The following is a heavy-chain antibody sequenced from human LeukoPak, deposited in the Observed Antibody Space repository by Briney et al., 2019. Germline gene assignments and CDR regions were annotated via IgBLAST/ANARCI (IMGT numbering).Heavy chain of an antibody. V-gene: IGHV1-8*02. Sequence: GASVKVSCKASGYTFSGYDINWVRQATGQGLEWLGRVNPNSGNTGYAQKFQGRVTMTTDTSINTAYMELSSLRSEDTAVYYCASALRMGTAGYSWFDPWGQGTLATVSS. CDR2: VNPNSGNT. CDR1: GYTFSGYD. J-gene: IGHJ5*02. D-gene: IGHD2-15*01. CDR3: ASALRMGTAGYSWFDP.